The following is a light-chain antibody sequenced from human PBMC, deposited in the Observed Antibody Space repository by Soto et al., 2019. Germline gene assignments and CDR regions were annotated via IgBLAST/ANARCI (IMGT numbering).Light chain of an antibody. V-gene: IGLV2-11*01. CDR2: DVT. CDR3: CSYAGSYV. J-gene: IGLJ1*01. CDR1: SSDVGDYKY. Sequence: QSVLTQPRSVSGSPGQSVTVSCTGTSSDVGDYKYVSWYQQHPGKAPKLMIYDVTKRPSGVPDRFSGSKSGRTASLTISGLQAEDEADYYCCSYAGSYVFGTGTKLTVL.